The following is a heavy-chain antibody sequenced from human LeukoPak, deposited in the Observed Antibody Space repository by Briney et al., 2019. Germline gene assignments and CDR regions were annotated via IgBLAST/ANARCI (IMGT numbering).Heavy chain of an antibody. CDR1: GYTFTGYY. J-gene: IGHJ3*02. Sequence: ASVKVSCKASGYTFTGYYMHWVRQAPGQGLEWMGWINPNSGGTNYAQKFQGRVTMTRDTSISTAYMELSRLRSDDTAVYYRARYSGYCSSTSCYTVAAFDIWGQGTMVTVSS. CDR2: INPNSGGT. CDR3: ARYSGYCSSTSCYTVAAFDI. D-gene: IGHD2-2*02. V-gene: IGHV1-2*02.